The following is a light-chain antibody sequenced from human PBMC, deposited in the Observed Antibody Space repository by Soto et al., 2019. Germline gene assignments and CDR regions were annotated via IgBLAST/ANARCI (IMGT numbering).Light chain of an antibody. Sequence: EIVMTQSPVTLSVSPGERVTLSCRASQSVSNNLAWYQQKSGQAPRLPIYGASTRVTGIPARFSGSGSGTEFTLTISSLQFEDFAIYYCQQYDNWPPVTFGQGTRLDIK. CDR2: GAS. CDR3: QQYDNWPPVT. J-gene: IGKJ5*01. V-gene: IGKV3-15*01. CDR1: QSVSNN.